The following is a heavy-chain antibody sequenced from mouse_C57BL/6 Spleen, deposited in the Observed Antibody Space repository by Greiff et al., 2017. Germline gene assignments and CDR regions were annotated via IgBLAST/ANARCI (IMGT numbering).Heavy chain of an antibody. CDR1: GYTFTDYN. J-gene: IGHJ1*03. CDR2: LNPNNGGT. V-gene: IGHV1-22*01. Sequence: EVQLQQSGPELVKPGASVKMSCKASGYTFTDYNMHWVKQSHGKSLEWIGYLNPNNGGTSYNQKFKGKATLTVNKSSSTAYMELRSLTSEDSAVYYCARIYYYGSSHWYFDVWGTGTTVTVSS. CDR3: ARIYYYGSSHWYFDV. D-gene: IGHD1-1*01.